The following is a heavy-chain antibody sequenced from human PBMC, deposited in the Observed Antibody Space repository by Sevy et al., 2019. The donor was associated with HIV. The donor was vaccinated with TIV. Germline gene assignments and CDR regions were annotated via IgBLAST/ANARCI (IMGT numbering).Heavy chain of an antibody. V-gene: IGHV3-7*01. J-gene: IGHJ6*03. Sequence: GGSLRLPCAASGFTFSSYWMSWVRQAPGKGLEWVANIKQDGSEKYYVDSVKGRFTISRDNAKNSLYLQMNSLRAEDTAVYYCAREDDGYYYYYYMDVWGKGTTVTVSS. CDR1: GFTFSSYW. D-gene: IGHD3-3*01. CDR2: IKQDGSEK. CDR3: AREDDGYYYYYYMDV.